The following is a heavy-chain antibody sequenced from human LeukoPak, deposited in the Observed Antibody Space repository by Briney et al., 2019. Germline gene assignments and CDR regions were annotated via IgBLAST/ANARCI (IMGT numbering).Heavy chain of an antibody. CDR3: ARVLPLSSSYYYYYMDV. CDR2: IKQDGSEK. CDR1: GFTFSSYW. V-gene: IGHV3-7*01. D-gene: IGHD6-6*01. Sequence: GGSLRLSCAASGFTFSSYWMSWVRQAPGKGLEWVANIKQDGSEKYYVDSVKGRFTISRDNAKNSLYLQMNSLRAEDTAVYYCARVLPLSSSYYYYYMDVWGKGTTVTISS. J-gene: IGHJ6*03.